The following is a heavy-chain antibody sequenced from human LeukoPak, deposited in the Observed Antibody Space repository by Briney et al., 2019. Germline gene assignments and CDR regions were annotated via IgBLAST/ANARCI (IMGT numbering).Heavy chain of an antibody. Sequence: GGSLRLSCAASGFTFSSYSMNWVRQAPGKGLEWVSSISSSSSYIYYADSVKGRFTISRDSAKNSLYLQMNSLRAEDTAVYYCARDSSGFTDYWGQGTLVTVSS. J-gene: IGHJ4*02. V-gene: IGHV3-21*01. D-gene: IGHD3-22*01. CDR3: ARDSSGFTDY. CDR2: ISSSSSYI. CDR1: GFTFSSYS.